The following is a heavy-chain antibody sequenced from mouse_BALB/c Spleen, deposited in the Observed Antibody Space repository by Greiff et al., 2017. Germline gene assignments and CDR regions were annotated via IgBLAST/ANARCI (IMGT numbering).Heavy chain of an antibody. D-gene: IGHD5-2*01. Sequence: EVQRVESGPGLVKPSQSLSLTCSVTGYSITSGYYWNWIRQFPGNKLEWMGYISYDGSNNYNPSLKNRISITRDTSKNQFFLKLNSVTTEDTATYYCAREGIRGWVDYWGQGTTLTVSS. V-gene: IGHV3-6*02. CDR3: AREGIRGWVDY. J-gene: IGHJ2*01. CDR2: ISYDGSN. CDR1: GYSITSGYY.